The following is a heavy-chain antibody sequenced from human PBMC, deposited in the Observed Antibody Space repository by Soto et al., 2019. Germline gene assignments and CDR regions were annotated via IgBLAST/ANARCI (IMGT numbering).Heavy chain of an antibody. Sequence: GGSLRLSCAASGFTFSSYSMNWVRQAPGKGLEWVSSISSGGGYIYYADSVKGRFTISRDNAKNSLYLQMNSLRAEDTAVYYCARSVVAAAHYFDYWGQGTLVTVSS. V-gene: IGHV3-21*01. D-gene: IGHD2-15*01. CDR1: GFTFSSYS. CDR3: ARSVVAAAHYFDY. CDR2: ISSGGGYI. J-gene: IGHJ4*02.